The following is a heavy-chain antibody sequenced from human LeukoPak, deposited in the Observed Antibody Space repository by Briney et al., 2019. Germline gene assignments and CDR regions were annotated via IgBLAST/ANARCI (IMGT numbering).Heavy chain of an antibody. J-gene: IGHJ4*02. Sequence: GGSLRLSCAASGFVFSTYWMTWVRQAPGKGLEWVANINLDGTEEHYVDSSLKGRFTISRDNAKNSLYLQMTSLRVEDTAVYSCASGRHDFLHWGQGTLVTVSS. V-gene: IGHV3-7*01. CDR2: INLDGTEE. CDR1: GFVFSTYW. D-gene: IGHD3/OR15-3a*01. CDR3: ASGRHDFLH.